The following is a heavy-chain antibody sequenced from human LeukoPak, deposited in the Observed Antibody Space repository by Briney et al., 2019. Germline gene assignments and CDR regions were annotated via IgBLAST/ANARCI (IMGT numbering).Heavy chain of an antibody. D-gene: IGHD3-16*01. CDR1: GFTFSSYE. J-gene: IGHJ4*02. CDR3: GKDLFWGSYSGIDY. CDR2: ISSSGSTI. Sequence: GGSLRLSCAASGFTFSSYEMNWVRQAPGKGLEWVSYISSSGSTIYYADSVKGRFTISRDNAKSSLFLQMNSLRAEDTALYYCGKDLFWGSYSGIDYWGQGTLVTVSS. V-gene: IGHV3-48*03.